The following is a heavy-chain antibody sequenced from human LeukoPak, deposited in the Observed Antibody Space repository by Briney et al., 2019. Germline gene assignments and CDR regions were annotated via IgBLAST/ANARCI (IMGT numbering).Heavy chain of an antibody. CDR1: GYTFTDYY. V-gene: IGHV1-2*02. J-gene: IGHJ4*02. Sequence: ASVKVSCKTSGYTFTDYYMHWVRQAPGQGLEWMGWINPSSGGTNYAQKFQGRVTMTRGTSISTAYMELSRLTSDDTAVYYCARDQESGASGDHGYWGQGTLVTVSS. D-gene: IGHD7-27*01. CDR2: INPSSGGT. CDR3: ARDQESGASGDHGY.